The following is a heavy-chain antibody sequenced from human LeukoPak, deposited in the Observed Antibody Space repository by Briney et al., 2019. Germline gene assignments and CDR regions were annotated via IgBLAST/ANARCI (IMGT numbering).Heavy chain of an antibody. V-gene: IGHV1-2*02. CDR3: ARLSTSGYSYGYGLWDWFDP. D-gene: IGHD5-18*01. J-gene: IGHJ5*02. CDR1: GYTFTGYY. Sequence: ASVKVSCKASGYTFTGYYMHWVRQAPGQGLEWMGWINPNSGGTNYAQKFQGRVTMTRDTSISTAYMELSRLRSDDTAVYYCARLSTSGYSYGYGLWDWFDPWGQGTLVTVSS. CDR2: INPNSGGT.